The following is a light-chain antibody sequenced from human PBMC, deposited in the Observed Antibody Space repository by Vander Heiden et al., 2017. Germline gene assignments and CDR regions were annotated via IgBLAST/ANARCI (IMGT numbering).Light chain of an antibody. J-gene: IGKJ1*01. V-gene: IGKV1-39*01. CDR3: QQSYSAPRT. Sequence: DIQMTQSPSSLSASVGDRVTITCRASQTITNFLNWYQQKPGKAPRLLIYAASSLQSGVPFRFSASGSGTDFTLTISGLQPEDVATYYCQQSYSAPRTFGQGTKVEIK. CDR2: AAS. CDR1: QTITNF.